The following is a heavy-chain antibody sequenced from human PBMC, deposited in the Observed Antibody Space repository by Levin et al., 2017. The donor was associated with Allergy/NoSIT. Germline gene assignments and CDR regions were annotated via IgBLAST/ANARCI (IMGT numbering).Heavy chain of an antibody. V-gene: IGHV3-7*01. CDR3: ASLGLDTAMAVDY. CDR1: GFTFSSYW. Sequence: GESLKISCAASGFTFSSYWMSWVRQAPGKGLEWVANIKQDGSEKYYVDSVKGRFTISRDNAKNSLYLQMNSLRAEDTAVYYCASLGLDTAMAVDYWGQGTLVTVSS. CDR2: IKQDGSEK. J-gene: IGHJ4*02. D-gene: IGHD5-18*01.